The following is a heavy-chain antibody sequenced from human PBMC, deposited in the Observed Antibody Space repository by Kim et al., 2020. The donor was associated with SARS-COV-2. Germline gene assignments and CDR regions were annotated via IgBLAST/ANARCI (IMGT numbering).Heavy chain of an antibody. D-gene: IGHD3-10*01. Sequence: GGSLRLSCAASGFTVSSNYMSWVRQAPGKGLEWVSVIYSGGSTYYADSVKGRFTISRDNSKNTLYLQMNSLRAEDTAVYYCARDLMAGDFDYWGQGTLVTVSS. CDR1: GFTVSSNY. V-gene: IGHV3-53*01. J-gene: IGHJ4*02. CDR3: ARDLMAGDFDY. CDR2: IYSGGST.